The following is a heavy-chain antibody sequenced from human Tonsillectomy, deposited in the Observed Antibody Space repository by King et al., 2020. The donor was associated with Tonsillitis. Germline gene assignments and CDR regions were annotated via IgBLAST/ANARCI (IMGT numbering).Heavy chain of an antibody. CDR1: GFTFGDYA. CDR2: IRSKAYDGTT. CDR3: TTTLDYYDSSGYSDAFDI. D-gene: IGHD3-22*01. Sequence: VQLVESGGGLVQPGRSLRLSCTASGFTFGDYAMSWVRQAPGKGLEGVGFIRSKAYDGTTEYAASVKGRFTISRDDSKSIAYVQMNSLKIEDTAVYYCTTTLDYYDSSGYSDAFDIWGQGTMVTVSS. V-gene: IGHV3-49*04. J-gene: IGHJ3*02.